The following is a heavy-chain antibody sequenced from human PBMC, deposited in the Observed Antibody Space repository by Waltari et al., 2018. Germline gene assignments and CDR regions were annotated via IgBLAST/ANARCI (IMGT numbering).Heavy chain of an antibody. Sequence: QVQLVESGGGLVKPGGSLRLSCAPSGFTFSDAYMTWIRQAPGKGLECISYISSSSSYTQYADSVKGRFTMSRDNAKNTVYLQMNSLRAEDTALYYCVRDWGGGTYTWAYWGQGTPVTVSS. CDR3: VRDWGGGTYTWAY. CDR1: GFTFSDAY. D-gene: IGHD3-16*01. CDR2: ISSSSSYT. V-gene: IGHV3-11*06. J-gene: IGHJ4*02.